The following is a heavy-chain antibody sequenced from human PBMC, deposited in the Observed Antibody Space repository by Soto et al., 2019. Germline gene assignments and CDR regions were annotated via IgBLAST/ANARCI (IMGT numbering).Heavy chain of an antibody. J-gene: IGHJ4*02. CDR3: ARAPGEVTPFDY. V-gene: IGHV1-46*03. CDR2: INPSGGST. CDR1: GYTFTSYY. Sequence: QVQLVQSGAEVKKPGASVKVSCKASGYTFTSYYMHWVRQAPGQGLEWMGIINPSGGSTSYAQKFQGRGTLTRDTSTSPVYMELSSLRSEDTAVYYCARAPGEVTPFDYWGQGTLVTVSS. D-gene: IGHD4-4*01.